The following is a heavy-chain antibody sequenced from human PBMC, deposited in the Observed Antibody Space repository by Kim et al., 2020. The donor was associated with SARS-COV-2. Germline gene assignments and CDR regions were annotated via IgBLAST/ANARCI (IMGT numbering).Heavy chain of an antibody. J-gene: IGHJ6*02. V-gene: IGHV7-4-1*02. D-gene: IGHD5-18*01. CDR1: GYTFTSYA. Sequence: ASVKVSCKASGYTFTSYAMNWVRQAPGQGLEWMGWINTNTGNPTYAQGFTGRFVFSLDTSVSTAYLQISSLKAEDTAVYYCARELVGGSYGPEDYYYGMDVWGQGTTVTVSS. CDR2: INTNTGNP. CDR3: ARELVGGSYGPEDYYYGMDV.